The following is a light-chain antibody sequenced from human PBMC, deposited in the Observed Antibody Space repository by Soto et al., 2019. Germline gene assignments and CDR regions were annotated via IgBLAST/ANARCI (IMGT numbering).Light chain of an antibody. V-gene: IGKV1-39*01. CDR1: QSITTY. Sequence: DIQMTQSPSSLSASVGDRVTITCRASQSITTYLNWYRQKPGKAPKLLIYAASSLQSGVPSRFSGSGSRTHFSLTINNLQPEDVGTYFCQHYDNLPLSFGGGTKVDIK. J-gene: IGKJ4*01. CDR2: AAS. CDR3: QHYDNLPLS.